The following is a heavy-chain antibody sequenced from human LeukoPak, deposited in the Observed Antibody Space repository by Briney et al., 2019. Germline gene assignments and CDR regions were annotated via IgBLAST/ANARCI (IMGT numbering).Heavy chain of an antibody. J-gene: IGHJ4*02. D-gene: IGHD2/OR15-2a*01. CDR1: GFTFSGYW. V-gene: IGHV3-23*01. Sequence: GGSLRLSCAASGFTFSGYWMSWVRQAPGKGLEWISAVSSNGAKTYYADSVKGRFTISRDNSKNTLYLQMNSLRVEDTAVYYCAREPGSYFHFDYWGQGTLVTVSS. CDR2: VSSNGAKT. CDR3: AREPGSYFHFDY.